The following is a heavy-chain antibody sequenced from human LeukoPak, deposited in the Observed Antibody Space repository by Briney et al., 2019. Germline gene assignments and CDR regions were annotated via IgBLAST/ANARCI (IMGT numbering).Heavy chain of an antibody. CDR1: GGSISSSSHY. Sequence: SETLSLTCTVSGGSISSSSHYWGWIRQPPGKGLDWIASIHYSGSTNYNPSLKSRVTISVDTSKNQVSLKLSSVTAADTAVYYCAKHESLIAFDIWGQGTMVTVSS. J-gene: IGHJ3*02. CDR3: AKHESLIAFDI. CDR2: IHYSGST. V-gene: IGHV4-39*01.